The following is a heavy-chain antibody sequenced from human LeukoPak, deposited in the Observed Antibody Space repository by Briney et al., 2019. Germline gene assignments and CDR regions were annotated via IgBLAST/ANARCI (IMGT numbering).Heavy chain of an antibody. CDR3: ARTRGGDGYNQAGYFDY. CDR1: GGSISSYY. Sequence: SETLSLTCTVSGGSISSYYWSWIRQPPGKGLEWIGYIYYSGSTNYNPSLKSRVTISVDTSKNQFSLKLSSVTAADTAVYYCARTRGGDGYNQAGYFDYWGQGTLVTVSS. J-gene: IGHJ4*02. D-gene: IGHD5-24*01. CDR2: IYYSGST. V-gene: IGHV4-59*01.